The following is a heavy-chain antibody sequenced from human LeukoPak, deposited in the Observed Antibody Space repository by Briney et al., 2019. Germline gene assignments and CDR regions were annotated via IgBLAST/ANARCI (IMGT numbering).Heavy chain of an antibody. CDR2: IAWNSGNT. Sequence: PGRSLRLSCAASGFTFDNYAMHWVRQAPGKGLEWVSGIAWNSGNTGFADSVKGRFTISRDNAENSLYLPMNSLTPEDTALYFCAKDMNSYGSGSSYNPWGPFDSWGQGTLVTVSS. J-gene: IGHJ4*02. CDR1: GFTFDNYA. V-gene: IGHV3-9*01. CDR3: AKDMNSYGSGSSYNPWGPFDS. D-gene: IGHD3-10*01.